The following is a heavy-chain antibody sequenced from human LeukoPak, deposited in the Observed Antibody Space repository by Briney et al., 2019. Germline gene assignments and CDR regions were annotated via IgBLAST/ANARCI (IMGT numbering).Heavy chain of an antibody. D-gene: IGHD3-16*01. CDR1: GGSIGRSSYY. J-gene: IGHJ4*02. Sequence: PSETLSFTCTVSGGSIGRSSYYWVWIRQPPGKGLEWIGSIYYSGTAYNNPSLKSRVIISIDPSNNQFSLKVASVTAADTAVYFCARSGLGAGTHSFDYWGQGNVVTVSS. V-gene: IGHV4-39*01. CDR3: ARSGLGAGTHSFDY. CDR2: IYYSGTA.